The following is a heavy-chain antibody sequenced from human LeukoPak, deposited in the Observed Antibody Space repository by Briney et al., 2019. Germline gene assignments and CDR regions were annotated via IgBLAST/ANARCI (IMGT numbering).Heavy chain of an antibody. CDR3: AHRRPGPYYFDY. CDR1: GFSLSSSGVG. V-gene: IGHV2-5*02. J-gene: IGHJ4*02. Sequence: SGPTLVNPTQTLTLTCTFSGFSLSSSGVGVGWVRQPPGKALEWLALIYWDDDKRFSPSLKSRLTITRDNSKNQVVLTMTNMDPVDTATYYCAHRRPGPYYFDYWGQGVLVIVSS. CDR2: IYWDDDK.